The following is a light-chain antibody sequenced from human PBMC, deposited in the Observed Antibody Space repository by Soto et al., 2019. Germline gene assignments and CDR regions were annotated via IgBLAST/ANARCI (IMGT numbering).Light chain of an antibody. J-gene: IGKJ4*01. Sequence: DIQMTQSPSSLSASVGDRVTITYRASQDISNYLAWYQQRPGKVPKLLIYAASTLQSGVPSRFSGSGSGTDFTLTISSLQPEDVATYYCQKYDIAPRTFGGGTKVEIK. CDR3: QKYDIAPRT. CDR1: QDISNY. V-gene: IGKV1-27*01. CDR2: AAS.